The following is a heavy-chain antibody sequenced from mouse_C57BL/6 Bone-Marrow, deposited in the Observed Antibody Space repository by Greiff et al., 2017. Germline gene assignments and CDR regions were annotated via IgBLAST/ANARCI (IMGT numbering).Heavy chain of an antibody. CDR2: ISSGGSYT. CDR1: GFTFSSYG. CDR3: ARPKDYYGSSSFAY. V-gene: IGHV5-6*01. Sequence: EVNVVESGGDLVKPGGSLKLSCAASGFTFSSYGMSWVRQTPDKRLEWVATISSGGSYTYYPDSVKGRFTISRDNAKNTLYLQMSSLKSEDTAMYYCARPKDYYGSSSFAYWGQGTLVTVSA. D-gene: IGHD1-1*01. J-gene: IGHJ3*01.